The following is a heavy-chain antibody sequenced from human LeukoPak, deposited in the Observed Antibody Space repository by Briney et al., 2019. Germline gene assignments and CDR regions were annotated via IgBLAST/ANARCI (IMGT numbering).Heavy chain of an antibody. J-gene: IGHJ4*02. D-gene: IGHD3-3*01. V-gene: IGHV1-69*13. CDR2: IIPIFGTA. CDR1: GGTFTSYA. CDR3: AIRPRFLEPTYYFDY. Sequence: ASVKVSCKASGGTFTSYAISWVRQAPGQGLEWMGGIIPIFGTANYAQKFQGRVTITADESTSTAYMELSSLRSEDTAVYYCAIRPRFLEPTYYFDYWGQGTLVTVSS.